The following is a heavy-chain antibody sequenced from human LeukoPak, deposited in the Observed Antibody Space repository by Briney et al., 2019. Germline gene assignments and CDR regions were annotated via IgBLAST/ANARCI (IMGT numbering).Heavy chain of an antibody. CDR2: ISSSSSYI. J-gene: IGHJ4*02. V-gene: IGHV3-21*01. CDR3: ASFEIVATINY. CDR1: GFTFSSYS. Sequence: GGSLRLSCAASGFTFSSYSMNWVRQAPGKGLEWVSSISSSSSYIYYAGSVKGRFTISRDNAKNSLYLQMNSLRAEDTAVYYCASFEIVATINYWGQGTLVTVSS. D-gene: IGHD5-12*01.